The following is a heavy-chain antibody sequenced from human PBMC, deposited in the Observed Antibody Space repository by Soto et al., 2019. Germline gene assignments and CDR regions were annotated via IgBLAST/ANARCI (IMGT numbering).Heavy chain of an antibody. V-gene: IGHV1-69*12. D-gene: IGHD6-19*01. CDR3: ARCAPKSSGQLLFGAFDI. CDR1: GGTFSSYA. J-gene: IGHJ3*02. Sequence: QVQLVQSGAEVKKPGSSVKVSCKASGGTFSSYAISWVRQAPGQGLEWMGGIIPIFGTANYAQKFQGRVTITADESTSTAYMELSSLRSEDTAVYYCARCAPKSSGQLLFGAFDIWGQGTMVTVSS. CDR2: IIPIFGTA.